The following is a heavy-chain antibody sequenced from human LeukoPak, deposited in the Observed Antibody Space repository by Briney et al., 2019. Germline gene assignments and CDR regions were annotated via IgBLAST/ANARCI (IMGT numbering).Heavy chain of an antibody. J-gene: IGHJ4*02. Sequence: ASVTVSCTVSGYTLTELSMHWVRQAPGKGLEWMGGFDPEDGETIYAQKFQGRVTMTEDTSTDTAYMELSSLRSEDTAVYYCATHFSSGFPFDYWGQGTLVTVSS. D-gene: IGHD3-22*01. CDR3: ATHFSSGFPFDY. CDR2: FDPEDGET. CDR1: GYTLTELS. V-gene: IGHV1-24*01.